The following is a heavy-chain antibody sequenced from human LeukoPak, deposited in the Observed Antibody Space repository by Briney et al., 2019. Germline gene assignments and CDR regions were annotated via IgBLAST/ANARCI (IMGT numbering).Heavy chain of an antibody. CDR1: GFTFSNYA. CDR3: AKDGTWIQLWFDS. D-gene: IGHD5-18*01. V-gene: IGHV3-23*01. J-gene: IGHJ5*01. Sequence: PGGSLRLSCAASGFTFSNYAMSWDRQAPGKGLEWVSAISGSGGSTYYADSVKGRFTISRDNSKNALYLQMNSLRAEDTAVYYCAKDGTWIQLWFDSWGQGTLVTVSS. CDR2: ISGSGGST.